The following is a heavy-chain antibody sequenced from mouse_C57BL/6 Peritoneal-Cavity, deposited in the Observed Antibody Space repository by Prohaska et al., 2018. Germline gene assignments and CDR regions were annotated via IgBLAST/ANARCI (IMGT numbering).Heavy chain of an antibody. V-gene: IGHV5-17*01. Sequence: EVQLVESGGGLVKPGGSLKLSCAASGFTFSDYGMHWVRQAPENGLEWVEYSSSGSSSSYYADTVKGRFTISRDNAKNSLVLQMTSLRSEDTAMYYCARDPAWFAYWGQGTLVTVSA. J-gene: IGHJ3*01. CDR3: ARDPAWFAY. CDR2: SSSGSSSS. CDR1: GFTFSDYG.